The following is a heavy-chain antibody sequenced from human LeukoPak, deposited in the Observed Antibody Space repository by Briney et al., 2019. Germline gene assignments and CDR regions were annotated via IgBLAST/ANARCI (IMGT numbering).Heavy chain of an antibody. Sequence: SETLSLTCAVYGGSFSGYYWSWIRQPPGKGLEWIGEINHSGSTNYNPSLKSRVTISVDTSKNQFSLKLSSVTAADTAVYYCARGGDDVAGSYHLNPCNWFDPWGQGTLVTVSS. CDR1: GGSFSGYY. V-gene: IGHV4-34*01. J-gene: IGHJ5*02. CDR3: ARGGDDVAGSYHLNPCNWFDP. CDR2: INHSGST. D-gene: IGHD1-26*01.